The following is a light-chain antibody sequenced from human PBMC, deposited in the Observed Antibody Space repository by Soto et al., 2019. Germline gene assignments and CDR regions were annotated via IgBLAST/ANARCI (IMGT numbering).Light chain of an antibody. J-gene: IGLJ3*02. V-gene: IGLV2-23*01. CDR1: SSDVGTYNL. Sequence: QSALTQPASVSGSPGQSITISCTGTSSDVGTYNLVSWYQHHPGTAPKLMIYEGGKRPSGVSNRFSGSKSGNTASLTISGLQAEAEADYYCCSYAGRSTSFWVFGGGTKLTVL. CDR3: CSYAGRSTSFWV. CDR2: EGG.